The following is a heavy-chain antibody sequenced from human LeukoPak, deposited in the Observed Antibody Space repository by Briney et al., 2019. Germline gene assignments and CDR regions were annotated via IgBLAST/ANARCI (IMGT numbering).Heavy chain of an antibody. D-gene: IGHD2-21*02. V-gene: IGHV4-31*03. CDR3: ARGPHIVVVTAIPRVNNWFDP. J-gene: IGHJ5*02. CDR2: IYYSGST. Sequence: SETLSLTCTVSGGSISSGGYYWSWIRQHPGKGLEWIGYIYYSGSTYYNPSLKSRVTISVDTSKNQFSLKLSSVTAADTAVYYCARGPHIVVVTAIPRVNNWFDPWGQGTLVTVSS. CDR1: GGSISSGGYY.